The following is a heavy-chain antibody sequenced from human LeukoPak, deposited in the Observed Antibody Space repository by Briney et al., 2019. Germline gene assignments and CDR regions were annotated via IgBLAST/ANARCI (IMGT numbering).Heavy chain of an antibody. CDR2: IYTTGST. D-gene: IGHD5-12*01. CDR3: ATDEVGYGT. V-gene: IGHV4-61*02. CDR1: GGSISSGSYY. J-gene: IGHJ4*02. Sequence: SETLSLTCTVSGGSISSGSYYWSWIRQPAGKGLDWIGRIYTTGSTNYNPSLKSRVTISVDTSKNQLSLKLSSVTAADTAVYYCATDEVGYGTWGQGTLVTVSS.